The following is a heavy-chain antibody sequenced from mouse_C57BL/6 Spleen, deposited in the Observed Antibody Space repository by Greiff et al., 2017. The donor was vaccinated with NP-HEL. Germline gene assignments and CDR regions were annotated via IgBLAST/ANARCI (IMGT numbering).Heavy chain of an antibody. CDR1: GYAFSSSW. Sequence: QVQLQQSGPELVKPGASVKISCKASGYAFSSSWMNWVKQRPGKGLEWIGRIYPGDGDTNYNGKFKGKATLTADKSSSTAYMQLSSLTSEDSAVYFCARGTLYYGSSPWYFDVWGTGTTVTVSS. D-gene: IGHD1-1*01. V-gene: IGHV1-82*01. CDR3: ARGTLYYGSSPWYFDV. CDR2: IYPGDGDT. J-gene: IGHJ1*03.